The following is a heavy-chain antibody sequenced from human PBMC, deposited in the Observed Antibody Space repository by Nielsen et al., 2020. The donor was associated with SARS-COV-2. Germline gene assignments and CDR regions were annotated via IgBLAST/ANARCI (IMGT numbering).Heavy chain of an antibody. CDR3: VRLNRRILTPLALASLRFDY. CDR2: IYYSGIT. Sequence: SETLSLTCTVSGDSMGDSNYYWVWIRQPPGKGLEWIASIYYSGITYYNTSLKSRVTISIDTSKNHFSLRLNSVAAADTAVYYCVRLNRRILTPLALASLRFDYWGQGSLVTVSS. CDR1: GDSMGDSNYY. V-gene: IGHV4-39*02. J-gene: IGHJ4*02. D-gene: IGHD3-3*02.